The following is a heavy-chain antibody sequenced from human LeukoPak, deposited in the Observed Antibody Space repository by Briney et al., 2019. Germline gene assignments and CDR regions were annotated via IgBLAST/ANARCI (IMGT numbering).Heavy chain of an antibody. J-gene: IGHJ6*02. CDR3: AKDWKFCGGDCFHAMDV. V-gene: IGHV1-2*02. CDR1: GYTFTDYY. CDR2: INPYTGDT. Sequence: ASVKVSYKSSGYTFTDYYIHWVRQAPGQGLEWMGWINPYTGDTNYAQKFQGRLAVTRETSVTTVYMDLNSLGSDATAVYYCAKDWKFCGGDCFHAMDVWGQGTTVIISS. D-gene: IGHD2-21*02.